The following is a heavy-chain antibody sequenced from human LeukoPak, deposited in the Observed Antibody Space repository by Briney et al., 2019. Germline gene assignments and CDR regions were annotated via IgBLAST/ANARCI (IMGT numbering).Heavy chain of an antibody. D-gene: IGHD3-22*01. CDR3: AREDPGYKDYYDSSGSWDSFDY. V-gene: IGHV1-69*01. J-gene: IGHJ4*02. Sequence: SVKVSCKASGGTFSGYAISWVRQAPGQGLEWMGGIIPIFGTANYAQKFQGRVTITADESTSTAYMELSSLRSEDTAVYYCAREDPGYKDYYDSSGSWDSFDYWGQGTLVTVPS. CDR1: GGTFSGYA. CDR2: IIPIFGTA.